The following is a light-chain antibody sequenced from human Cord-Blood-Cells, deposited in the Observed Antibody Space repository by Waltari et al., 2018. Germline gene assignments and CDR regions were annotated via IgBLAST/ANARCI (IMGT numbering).Light chain of an antibody. CDR3: QQYGSSPPWT. V-gene: IGKV3-20*01. CDR2: GAS. J-gene: IGKJ1*01. Sequence: ELVLTQSACTLSLSPGDRATLSCRASQRVSSSYLAWYQQKPGQAPRLLIYGASSRATGIPDRFSGSGSGTDFTLTISRLEPEDFAVYYCQQYGSSPPWTFGQGTKVEIK. CDR1: QRVSSSY.